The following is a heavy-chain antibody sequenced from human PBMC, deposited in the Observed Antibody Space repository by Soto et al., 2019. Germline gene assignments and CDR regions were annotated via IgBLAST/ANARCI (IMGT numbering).Heavy chain of an antibody. V-gene: IGHV1-2*04. CDR3: ARGDSTDCSNGVCSFFYNRDMDV. Sequence: ASVKVSCKASGYSFTDYHIHWVRQAPGQGLEWLGRINPKSGGTSTAQKFQGWVTMTTDTSISTDSMELTRLTSDDTAIYYCARGDSTDCSNGVCSFFYNRDMDVWGQGPTGTVAS. CDR2: INPKSGGT. CDR1: GYSFTDYH. J-gene: IGHJ6*02. D-gene: IGHD2-8*01.